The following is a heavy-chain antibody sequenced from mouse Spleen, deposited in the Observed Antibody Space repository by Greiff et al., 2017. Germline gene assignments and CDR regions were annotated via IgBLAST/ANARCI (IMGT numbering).Heavy chain of an antibody. D-gene: IGHD1-2*01. J-gene: IGHJ4*01. CDR3: ARGGVLRLLSDYAMDY. CDR1: GYTFTSYW. V-gene: IGHV1-72*01. CDR2: IDPNSGGT. Sequence: VQLQQSGAELVKPGASVKLSCKASGYTFTSYWMHWVKQRPGRGLEWIGRIDPNSGGTKYNEKFKSKATLTVDKPSSTAYMQLSSLTSEDSAVYYCARGGVLRLLSDYAMDYWGQGTSVTVSS.